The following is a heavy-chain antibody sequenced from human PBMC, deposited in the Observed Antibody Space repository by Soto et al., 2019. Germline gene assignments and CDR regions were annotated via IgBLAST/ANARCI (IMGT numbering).Heavy chain of an antibody. J-gene: IGHJ4*02. CDR1: GDSVSSNSAA. V-gene: IGHV6-1*01. CDR2: TYYRSKWYN. CDR3: ARDWNDGGSEDQKYYFDY. D-gene: IGHD1-1*01. Sequence: QVQLQQSGPGLVKPSQTLSLTCAISGDSVSSNSAAWNWIRQSPSRGLEWLGRTYYRSKWYNDYAVSVKSRITINPDTSKNQFSLQLNSVTPEDTAVYYCARDWNDGGSEDQKYYFDYWGQGTLVTVSS.